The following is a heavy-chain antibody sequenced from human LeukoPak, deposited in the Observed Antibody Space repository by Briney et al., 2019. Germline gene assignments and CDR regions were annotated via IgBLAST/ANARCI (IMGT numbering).Heavy chain of an antibody. CDR3: ARVAPTYYYDNNGYYNWFDP. V-gene: IGHV3-20*04. Sequence: GRSLRLSCAASAFTLDDYGMSWVRQPPGKGLEWVACINRVGGRTSYADFVKGRLSLSRDPSNHSPYSQMNSHRPEDTALYYCARVAPTYYYDNNGYYNWFDPCGQGTLVTVSS. D-gene: IGHD3-22*01. J-gene: IGHJ5*02. CDR1: AFTLDDYG. CDR2: INRVGGRT.